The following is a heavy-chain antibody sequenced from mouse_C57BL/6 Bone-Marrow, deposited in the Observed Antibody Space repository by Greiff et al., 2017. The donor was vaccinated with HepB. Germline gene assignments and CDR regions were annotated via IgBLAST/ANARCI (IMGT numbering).Heavy chain of an antibody. Sequence: EVQLQESGGGLVQPKGSLKLSCAASGFSFNTYAMNWVRQAPGKGLEWVARIRSKSNNYATYYADSVKDRFTISRDDSESMLYLQMNNLKTEDTAMYYCVRHATVDAMDYWGQGTSVTVSS. CDR2: IRSKSNNYAT. CDR1: GFSFNTYA. D-gene: IGHD1-1*01. CDR3: VRHATVDAMDY. J-gene: IGHJ4*01. V-gene: IGHV10-1*01.